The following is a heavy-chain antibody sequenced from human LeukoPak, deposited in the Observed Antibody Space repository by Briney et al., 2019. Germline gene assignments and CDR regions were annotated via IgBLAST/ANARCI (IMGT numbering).Heavy chain of an antibody. CDR2: IYYSGST. Sequence: PSETLSLTCTVSGGSISSYYWSWIRQPPGKGLEWIGYIYYSGSTNYNPSLKSRVTISVDTSKNQFSLKLSSVTAADTAVYYCARDHYDSSGYYHWFDPWGQGTLVTVSS. CDR1: GGSISSYY. D-gene: IGHD3-22*01. J-gene: IGHJ5*02. CDR3: ARDHYDSSGYYHWFDP. V-gene: IGHV4-59*12.